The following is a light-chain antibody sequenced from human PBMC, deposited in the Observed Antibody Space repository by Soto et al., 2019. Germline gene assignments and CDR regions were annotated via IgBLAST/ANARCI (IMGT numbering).Light chain of an antibody. J-gene: IGLJ2*01. V-gene: IGLV2-8*01. Sequence: QSVLNQPPSASGAPGQSVTISCTGTSSDVGVYNYVSWYQHHPGKAPKHMIYEVSKRPLGVPDRFSGSKSGNTASLTVSGLQAEDEADHYCSSFAGNNNLVFGGGTKLTVL. CDR1: SSDVGVYNY. CDR2: EVS. CDR3: SSFAGNNNLV.